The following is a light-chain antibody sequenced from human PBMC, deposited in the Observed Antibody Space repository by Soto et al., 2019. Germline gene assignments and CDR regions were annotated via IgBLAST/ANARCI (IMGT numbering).Light chain of an antibody. CDR3: QSYDSSLREVV. CDR2: GNS. Sequence: QYVLTQPPSVSGAPGQRVTISCTGSSSNIGAGYDVHWYQQLPGTAPKLLIYGNSNRPSGVPDRFSGSKSGTSASLAITGLQAEDEADYYCQSYDSSLREVVFGGGTKLTVL. V-gene: IGLV1-40*01. J-gene: IGLJ2*01. CDR1: SSNIGAGYD.